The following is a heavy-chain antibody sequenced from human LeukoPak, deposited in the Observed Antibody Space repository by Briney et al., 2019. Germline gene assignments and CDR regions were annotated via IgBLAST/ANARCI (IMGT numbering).Heavy chain of an antibody. V-gene: IGHV4-59*01. CDR2: IYYSGST. J-gene: IGHJ5*02. CDR3: ARKRGGYDSSGYYFSWFDP. Sequence: SETLSLTCTVSGGSISSYYWSWIRQPPGKGLEWIGYIYYSGSTNYNPSLKSRVTISVDTSKNQFSLKLSSVTAADTAVHYCARKRGGYDSSGYYFSWFDPWGQGTLVTVSS. D-gene: IGHD3-22*01. CDR1: GGSISSYY.